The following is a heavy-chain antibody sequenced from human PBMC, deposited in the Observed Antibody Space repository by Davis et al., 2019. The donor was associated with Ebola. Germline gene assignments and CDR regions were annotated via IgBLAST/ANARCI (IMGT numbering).Heavy chain of an antibody. CDR2: ISYDGSNK. J-gene: IGHJ4*02. D-gene: IGHD3-10*01. CDR3: AKGTSQGY. V-gene: IGHV3-30*04. Sequence: GESLKISCAASGFTFSSYAMHWVRQAPGKGLEWVAVISYDGSNKYYADSVKGRFTISRDNSKNTLYLQMNSLRAEDTAVYYCAKGTSQGYWGQETLVTVSS. CDR1: GFTFSSYA.